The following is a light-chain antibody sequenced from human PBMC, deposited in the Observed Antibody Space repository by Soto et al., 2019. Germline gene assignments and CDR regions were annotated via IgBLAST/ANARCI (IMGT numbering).Light chain of an antibody. J-gene: IGKJ2*01. V-gene: IGKV3D-20*01. CDR2: DAS. CDR1: QRISSWS. CDR3: QQYDRSPYT. Sequence: IVLTQSPATLSLSPGERATLSCGASQRISSWSLAWYQQKPGLAPRLLIYDASNRASGIPDRFSGSGSGTDFTLTISRLEPEDSAVYYCQQYDRSPYTFGQGTKLEI.